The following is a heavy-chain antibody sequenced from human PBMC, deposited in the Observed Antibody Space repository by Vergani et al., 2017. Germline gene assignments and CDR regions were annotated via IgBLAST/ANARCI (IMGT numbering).Heavy chain of an antibody. CDR2: IYHSGNT. V-gene: IGHV4-4*03. D-gene: IGHD3-10*01. Sequence: QVQLQESGPGLVKPPGTLSLTCAVSGGSISTNNWWSWVRQPPGKGLEWIGEIYHSGNTNYNPSLKSRVTISVDKSKNQFSLKLFSVTAADTAVYYCARDRGLDGDYHFDYWGQGILVTVSS. J-gene: IGHJ4*02. CDR3: ARDRGLDGDYHFDY. CDR1: GGSISTNNW.